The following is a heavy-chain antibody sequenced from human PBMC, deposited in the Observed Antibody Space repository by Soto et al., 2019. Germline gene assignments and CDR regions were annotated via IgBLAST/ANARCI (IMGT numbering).Heavy chain of an antibody. CDR1: GGSISSGGYY. CDR3: ARVRRVGGAGAGRQPRRGYYYYGMDV. V-gene: IGHV4-31*03. D-gene: IGHD3-10*01. Sequence: ASETLSLTCTVSGGSISSGGYYWSWIRQHPGKGLEWIGYIYYSGSTYYNPSLKSRVTISVDTSKNQFSLKLSSVSDADRAWYYCARVRRVGGAGAGRQPRRGYYYYGMDVWGQGTTVTVSS. J-gene: IGHJ6*02. CDR2: IYYSGST.